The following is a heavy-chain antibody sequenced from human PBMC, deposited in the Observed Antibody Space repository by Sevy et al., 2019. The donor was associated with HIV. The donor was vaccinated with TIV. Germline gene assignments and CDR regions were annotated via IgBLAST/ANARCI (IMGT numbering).Heavy chain of an antibody. CDR1: GFTFGDYA. Sequence: GGSLRLSCTASGFTFGDYAMSWFRQAPGKGLEWVGFIRSKAYGGTTEYAASVKGRFTISRDDSKSIAYLQMNSLKTEDTAVYYCTRGGYGFIVVVVAADAFDIWCQGTMVTVSS. CDR3: TRGGYGFIVVVVAADAFDI. J-gene: IGHJ3*02. D-gene: IGHD2-15*01. CDR2: IRSKAYGGTT. V-gene: IGHV3-49*03.